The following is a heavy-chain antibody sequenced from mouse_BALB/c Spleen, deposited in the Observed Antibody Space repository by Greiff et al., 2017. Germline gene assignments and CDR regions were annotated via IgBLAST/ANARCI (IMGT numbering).Heavy chain of an antibody. J-gene: IGHJ2*01. V-gene: IGHV5-6-5*01. Sequence: DVMLVESGGGLVKPGGSLKLSCAASGFTFSSYAMSWVRQTPEKRLEWVASISSGGSTYYPDSVKGRFTISRDNARNILYLQMSSLRSEDTAMYYCARGRYGNYYFDYWGQGTTLTVSS. CDR2: ISSGGST. CDR1: GFTFSSYA. D-gene: IGHD2-10*02. CDR3: ARGRYGNYYFDY.